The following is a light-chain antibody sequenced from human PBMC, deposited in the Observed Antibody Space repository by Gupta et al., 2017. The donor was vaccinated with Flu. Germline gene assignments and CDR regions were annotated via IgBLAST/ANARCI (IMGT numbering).Light chain of an antibody. CDR3: QQYDNLLSKT. V-gene: IGKV1-33*01. J-gene: IGKJ4*01. CDR2: DAS. Sequence: DIQMTQSPSSLSASVGDRVTITCQASQDISNYLNWYQQKPGKAPKLLIYDASNLETGVPSRFSGSGSGTDFTFTISSLQPEDIATYYCQQYDNLLSKTFGGGTKVEIK. CDR1: QDISNY.